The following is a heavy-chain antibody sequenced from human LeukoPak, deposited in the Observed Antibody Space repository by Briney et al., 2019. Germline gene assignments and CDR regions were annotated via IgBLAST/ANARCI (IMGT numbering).Heavy chain of an antibody. D-gene: IGHD2/OR15-2a*01. CDR2: IISGSGVTT. CDR3: AGHRYCNSPTCLPGV. V-gene: IGHV3-23*01. J-gene: IGHJ6*03. CDR1: GFTFSTYG. Sequence: GGSLRLSCAASGFTFSTYGMSWVRQAPGKGLEWVSAIISGSGVTTYYADSVKGRFTISRDNSKNTLYLQINSLRAEDTAVYYCAGHRYCNSPTCLPGVWGKGTTVTV.